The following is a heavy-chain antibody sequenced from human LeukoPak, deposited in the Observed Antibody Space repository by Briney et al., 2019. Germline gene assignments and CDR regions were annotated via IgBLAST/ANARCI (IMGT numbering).Heavy chain of an antibody. Sequence: GGSLRLSCAASGFTFSIYSMNWVRQAPGKGLEWVSYISSSSTIYYADSVKGRFTISRDNAKNSLYLQMNSLRDEDTAVYYCAGELSGSGSYLHDYWGQGTLVTVSS. V-gene: IGHV3-48*02. D-gene: IGHD3-10*01. J-gene: IGHJ4*02. CDR2: ISSSSTI. CDR1: GFTFSIYS. CDR3: AGELSGSGSYLHDY.